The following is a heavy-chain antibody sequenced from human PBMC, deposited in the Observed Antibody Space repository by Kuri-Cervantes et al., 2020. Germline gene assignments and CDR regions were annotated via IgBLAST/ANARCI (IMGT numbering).Heavy chain of an antibody. J-gene: IGHJ3*02. V-gene: IGHV3-48*01. Sequence: GESLKISCVASEFSLSSYTMNWVRQAPGKGLEWISYISSGSSTIHYADSVKGRFTISRDNSKNTLYLQMNSLRAEDTAVYYCARGGMSYGSGDPDAFDIWGQGTMVTVSS. CDR3: ARGGMSYGSGDPDAFDI. D-gene: IGHD3-10*01. CDR2: ISSGSSTI. CDR1: EFSLSSYT.